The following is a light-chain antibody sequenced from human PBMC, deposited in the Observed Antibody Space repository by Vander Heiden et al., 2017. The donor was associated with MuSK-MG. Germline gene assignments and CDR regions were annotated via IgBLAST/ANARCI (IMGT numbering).Light chain of an antibody. J-gene: IGLJ3*02. V-gene: IGLV3-1*01. Sequence: SYELTQPPSVSVSPGQTASISCSGDKLGDKDASWYQQKPGQSPVLVIYQDSKRPSGIPERFSGSNSGNTATLTISGTQAMDEADYYCQAWEVFGGGTKLTVL. CDR3: QAWEV. CDR2: QDS. CDR1: KLGDKD.